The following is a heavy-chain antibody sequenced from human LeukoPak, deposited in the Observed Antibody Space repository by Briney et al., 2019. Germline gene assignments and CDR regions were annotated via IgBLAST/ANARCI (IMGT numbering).Heavy chain of an antibody. D-gene: IGHD2-8*01. J-gene: IGHJ6*02. Sequence: GGSLRLSCVASGFTFSTFAMTWVRQAPGKGLEWVSLIRGSGGSTYYADSVRGRFTISRDNSKNTLYLQMNSLRAEDTAVYYCAKDMGYFTGMDVWGQGTTVTVSS. CDR1: GFTFSTFA. CDR3: AKDMGYFTGMDV. V-gene: IGHV3-23*01. CDR2: IRGSGGST.